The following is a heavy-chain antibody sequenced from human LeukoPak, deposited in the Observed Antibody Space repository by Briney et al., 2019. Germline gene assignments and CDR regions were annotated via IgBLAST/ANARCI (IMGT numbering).Heavy chain of an antibody. CDR3: ARGLTDYFDAFDI. Sequence: GASVKVSCKASGGTFSSYAISWVRQAPGQGLEWMGGIIPIFGTANYAQKFQGRVTITADESTSTAHMELSSLRSEDTAVYYCARGLTDYFDAFDIWGQGTMVTVSS. CDR2: IIPIFGTA. D-gene: IGHD3-10*01. V-gene: IGHV1-69*13. CDR1: GGTFSSYA. J-gene: IGHJ3*02.